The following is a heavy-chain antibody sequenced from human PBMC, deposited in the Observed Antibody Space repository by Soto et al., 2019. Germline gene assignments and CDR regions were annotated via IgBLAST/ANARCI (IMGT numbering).Heavy chain of an antibody. CDR3: ALLPPRLLVVVSLIHP. V-gene: IGHV4-4*02. CDR2: MYHSGIT. CDR1: GVSISSSYC. D-gene: IGHD2-21*01. J-gene: IGHJ5*02. Sequence: PSETLSLTCAVSGVSISSSYCWTWVRQAPGKGLEWIGEMYHSGITNYNPSLKSRVTMSVDKSNNQFSLKLTSVTAADTARYYCALLPPRLLVVVSLIHPGGKGTRVPVPS.